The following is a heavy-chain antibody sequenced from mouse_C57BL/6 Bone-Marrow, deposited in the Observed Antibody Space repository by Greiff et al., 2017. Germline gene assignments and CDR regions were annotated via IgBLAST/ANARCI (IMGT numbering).Heavy chain of an antibody. J-gene: IGHJ1*03. CDR1: GYSITSDY. V-gene: IGHV3-8*01. CDR3: ARWPGGSSYVRYFDV. D-gene: IGHD1-1*01. Sequence: EVKLVESGPGLAKPSQTLSLTCSVTGYSITSDYWNWIRKFPGNKLEYMGYISYSGSTYYNPSLKSRISITRDTSKNQYYLQLNSVTTEDTATYYCARWPGGSSYVRYFDVWGTGTTVTVSS. CDR2: ISYSGST.